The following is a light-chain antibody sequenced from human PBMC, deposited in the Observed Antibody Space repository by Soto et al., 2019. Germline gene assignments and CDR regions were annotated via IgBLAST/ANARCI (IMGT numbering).Light chain of an antibody. V-gene: IGLV2-14*01. CDR2: DVS. CDR1: SNDVGGNNY. Sequence: QSVLTQPASLSGSPGQSITISCTGTSNDVGGNNYVSWYRQHPGRAPKLMIYDVSNRPSGVSNRFSGSKSGNTASLTISGLQAEDEADYYCSSYTRSSTYVFGTGTKVTVL. J-gene: IGLJ1*01. CDR3: SSYTRSSTYV.